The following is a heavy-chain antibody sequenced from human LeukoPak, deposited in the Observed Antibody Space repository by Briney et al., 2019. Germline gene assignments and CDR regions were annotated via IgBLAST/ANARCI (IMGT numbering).Heavy chain of an antibody. V-gene: IGHV1-2*02. D-gene: IGHD4-17*01. J-gene: IGHJ4*02. CDR3: ARELMTTMTTVDD. CDR1: GYTFTGYY. CDR2: INPNSGVT. Sequence: ASVKVSCKASGYTFTGYYMHWVRQAPGQGLEWMGWINPNSGVTGYAQRFQGRVTMTRDTSINTAYMDLSRLTSDDTAVYYCARELMTTMTTVDDWGQGTLDTVSS.